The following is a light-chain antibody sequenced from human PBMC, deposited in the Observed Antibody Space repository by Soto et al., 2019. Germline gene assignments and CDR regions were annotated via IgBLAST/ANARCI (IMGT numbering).Light chain of an antibody. CDR1: SSDVGGHNY. Sequence: QSALTQPASVSGSPGQSITISCTGTSSDVGGHNYVSWYQQHPGKAPKLIINEVSHRPSGVSNRFSGSKSGNTASLTISGLQAEDEADFYCSSHSSSTDRVVFGGGTKLTV. V-gene: IGLV2-14*01. CDR3: SSHSSSTDRVV. J-gene: IGLJ2*01. CDR2: EVS.